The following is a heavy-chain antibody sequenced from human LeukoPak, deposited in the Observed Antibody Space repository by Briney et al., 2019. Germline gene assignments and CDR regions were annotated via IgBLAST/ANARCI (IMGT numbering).Heavy chain of an antibody. Sequence: PGGSLRLSCAASGFTFSSYGMHWVRQAPGKGLEWVAVIWYDGSNKYYADSVKGRFTISRDNSKNTLYLQMNSLRAEDTAVYYCAKAGSIAAAKFDYWGQGTLVTVSS. CDR1: GFTFSSYG. D-gene: IGHD6-13*01. V-gene: IGHV3-33*06. CDR2: IWYDGSNK. J-gene: IGHJ4*02. CDR3: AKAGSIAAAKFDY.